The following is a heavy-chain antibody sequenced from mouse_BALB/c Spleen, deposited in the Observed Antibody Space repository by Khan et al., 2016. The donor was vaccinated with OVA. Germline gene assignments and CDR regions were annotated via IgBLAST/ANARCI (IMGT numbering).Heavy chain of an antibody. J-gene: IGHJ3*01. CDR2: ISSTGSYT. D-gene: IGHD2-10*01. CDR1: GFAFNSYD. CDR3: TRASYYGNPWFTY. Sequence: EVELVESGGGLVKPGGSLKLSCEVSGFAFNSYDMSWVRQTPEKRLEWVATISSTGSYTYYPDSVTGRFTISRDTARNTLYLQMSSLRSEDTALYDCTRASYYGNPWFTYWGQGTLVTVSA. V-gene: IGHV5-9*02.